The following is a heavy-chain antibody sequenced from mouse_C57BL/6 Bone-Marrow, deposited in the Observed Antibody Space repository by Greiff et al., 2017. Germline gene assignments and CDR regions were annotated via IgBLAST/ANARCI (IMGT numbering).Heavy chain of an antibody. CDR3: ARSPYGSSYGLYYAMTT. CDR2: INPSNGGT. Sequence: QVQLQQPGTELVKPGASVKLSCKASGYTFTSYWMHWVKQRPGQGLEWIGNINPSNGGTNYNEKFKSKATLTVDKSSSTAYMQLSSLTSEDSAVYYCARSPYGSSYGLYYAMTTGVKEPQSPSPQ. CDR1: GYTFTSYW. V-gene: IGHV1-53*01. J-gene: IGHJ4*01. D-gene: IGHD1-1*01.